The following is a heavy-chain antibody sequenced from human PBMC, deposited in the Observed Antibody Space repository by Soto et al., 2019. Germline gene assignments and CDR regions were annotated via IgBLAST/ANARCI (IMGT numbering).Heavy chain of an antibody. V-gene: IGHV1-69*06. CDR3: ASSSVNNYGVGTNYYFDY. CDR2: IIPIFGTA. D-gene: IGHD5-18*01. CDR1: GGTFSTYS. Sequence: QVQLVQSGAEVKKPGSSVKDSCKTSGGTFSTYSIVWVRQAPGEGLEWMGGIIPIFGTANYAQKFQDRVTITADKSTNTAFMELSSLKSEDTAMYYCASSSVNNYGVGTNYYFDYWGQGTLVTVSS. J-gene: IGHJ4*02.